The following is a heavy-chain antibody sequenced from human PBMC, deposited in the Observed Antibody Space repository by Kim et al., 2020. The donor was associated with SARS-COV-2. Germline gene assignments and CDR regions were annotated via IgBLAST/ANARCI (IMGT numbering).Heavy chain of an antibody. V-gene: IGHV3-11*05. CDR3: ARDMEKPQYYCSSTSCSYYYYYGMDV. CDR1: GFTFSDYY. Sequence: GGSLRLSCAASGFTFSDYYMSWIRQAPGKGLEWVSYISSSSSYTNYADSVKGRFTISRDNAKNSLYLQMNSLRAEDTAVYYCARDMEKPQYYCSSTSCSYYYYYGMDVWGQGTTVTVSS. CDR2: ISSSSSYT. D-gene: IGHD2-2*01. J-gene: IGHJ6*02.